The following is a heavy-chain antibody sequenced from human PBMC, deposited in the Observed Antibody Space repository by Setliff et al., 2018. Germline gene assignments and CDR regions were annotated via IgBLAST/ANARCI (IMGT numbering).Heavy chain of an antibody. J-gene: IGHJ6*03. V-gene: IGHV7-4-1*02. CDR2: INTNTGNP. D-gene: IGHD3-10*01. CDR1: GYTFTSYA. Sequence: VASVKVSCKASGYTFTSYAMNWVRQAPGQGLEWMGWINTNTGNPTYAQGFTGRFVFSLDTSVSTAYRQVSSLKAEDTAVYYCARASRFGTIVYKGYYYMDVWGKGTTVTVSS. CDR3: ARASRFGTIVYKGYYYMDV.